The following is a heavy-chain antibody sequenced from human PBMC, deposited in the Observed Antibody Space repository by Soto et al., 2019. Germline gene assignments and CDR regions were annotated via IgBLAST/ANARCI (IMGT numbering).Heavy chain of an antibody. CDR3: LTVAQRWSGSMCYSPTGMEV. D-gene: IGHD3-3*01. V-gene: IGHV1-18*01. Sequence: QVHLVQSGGEVKKPGASVKVSCQASGQTFRNYGISCVRQAPGQGLEWMGWISRDNGDTRFAQKFLVMVPLTADTSISTPYMKRRRLTSDVTGVYYCLTVAQRWSGSMCYSPTGMEVWGQAATVTVSS. CDR2: ISRDNGDT. J-gene: IGHJ6*02. CDR1: GQTFRNYG.